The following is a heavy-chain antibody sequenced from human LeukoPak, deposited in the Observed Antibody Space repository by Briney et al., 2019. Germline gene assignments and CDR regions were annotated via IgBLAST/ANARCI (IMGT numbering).Heavy chain of an antibody. J-gene: IGHJ4*02. CDR3: ARTNPVYGDYDY. D-gene: IGHD4-17*01. CDR2: IYPDGRT. V-gene: IGHV3-53*01. Sequence: PGGSLRLSCAVSGFTVTDSYMSWVRQAPGKGLQWVSVIYPDGRTYYADSVKGRFTISRDISRNTLLLQMNNLRADDTAVHYCARTNPVYGDYDYWGQGTLVTVSS. CDR1: GFTVTDSY.